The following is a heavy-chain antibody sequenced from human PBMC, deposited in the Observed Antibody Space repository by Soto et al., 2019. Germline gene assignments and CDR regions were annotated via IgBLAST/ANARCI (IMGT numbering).Heavy chain of an antibody. CDR1: GFTVSGNY. V-gene: IGHV3-66*01. J-gene: IGHJ4*02. Sequence: GGSLRLSCAASGFTVSGNYMTWVRQAPGKGLEWVSVIYTGGSTYYADSVKGRFTISRDNSKNTLFLQMNSLRAEDTAVYYCASSKWSGCFFGYWGRGSRVTVSS. CDR3: ASSKWSGCFFGY. CDR2: IYTGGST. D-gene: IGHD3-3*01.